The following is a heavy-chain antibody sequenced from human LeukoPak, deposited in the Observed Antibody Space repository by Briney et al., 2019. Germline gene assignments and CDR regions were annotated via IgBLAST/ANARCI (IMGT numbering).Heavy chain of an antibody. J-gene: IGHJ5*02. CDR2: IYYSGST. Sequence: PSETLSLTCTVSGGSISSGDYYWSWIRQPPGKGLEWIGYIYYSGSTYYNPSLKSRVTISVDTSKNQFSLKLSPVTAADTAVYYCAREGQSGYPSNWFDPWGQGTLVTVSS. D-gene: IGHD3-3*01. CDR1: GGSISSGDYY. CDR3: AREGQSGYPSNWFDP. V-gene: IGHV4-30-4*08.